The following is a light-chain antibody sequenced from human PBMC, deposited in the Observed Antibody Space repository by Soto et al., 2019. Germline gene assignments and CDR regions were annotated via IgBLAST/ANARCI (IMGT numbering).Light chain of an antibody. Sequence: IVMTQSPDSLAVSLGERATINCKSSQSVFYSSNNKNYLAWYHQKPGQPPKLLIYWASTRESGVPDRFSGSGSGTDFTLTISSLQAEDVAVYYCQQYYSTPPTFGPGTKVDIK. CDR2: WAS. J-gene: IGKJ3*01. V-gene: IGKV4-1*01. CDR3: QQYYSTPPT. CDR1: QSVFYSSNNKNY.